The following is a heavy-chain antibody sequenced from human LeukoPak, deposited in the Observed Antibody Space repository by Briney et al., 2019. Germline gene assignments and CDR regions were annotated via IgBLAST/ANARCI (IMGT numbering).Heavy chain of an antibody. CDR3: ARRQNGSGSSSYYYYMDV. J-gene: IGHJ6*03. V-gene: IGHV4-59*01. D-gene: IGHD3-10*01. Sequence: SETLSLTCTVSGGSISSYYWSWIRQPPGKGLEWIGYIYYSGSTNYNPSLKSRLTISVDTSKNQFSLKLSSVTAADTAVYYCARRQNGSGSSSYYYYMDVWGKGTTVTISS. CDR2: IYYSGST. CDR1: GGSISSYY.